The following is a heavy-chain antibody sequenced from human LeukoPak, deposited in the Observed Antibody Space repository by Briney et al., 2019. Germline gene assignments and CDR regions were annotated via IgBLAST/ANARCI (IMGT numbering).Heavy chain of an antibody. Sequence: SVKVSCKASGYTFTSYGISWVRQAPGQGLEWMGRIIPIFGTANYAQKFQGRVTITTDESTSTAYMELSSLRSEDTAVYYCARDRRGTIFGVVTERPYYYYYYMDVWGKGTTVTVSS. CDR2: IIPIFGTA. V-gene: IGHV1-69*05. D-gene: IGHD3-3*01. CDR1: GYTFTSYG. CDR3: ARDRRGTIFGVVTERPYYYYYYMDV. J-gene: IGHJ6*03.